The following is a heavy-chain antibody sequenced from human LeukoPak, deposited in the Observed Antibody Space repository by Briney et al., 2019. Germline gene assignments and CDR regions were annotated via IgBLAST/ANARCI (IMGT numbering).Heavy chain of an antibody. V-gene: IGHV4-59*01. CDR2: IYYSGST. CDR1: GGSISSYY. CDR3: ARSYYDSSGYYWPRGSYYYYYMDV. D-gene: IGHD3-22*01. Sequence: SETLSLTCTVSGGSISSYYWSWIRQPPGKGLEWTGYIYYSGSTNYNPSLKSRVTISVDTSKNQFSLKLSSVTAADTAVYYCARSYYDSSGYYWPRGSYYYYYMDVWGKGTTVTVSS. J-gene: IGHJ6*03.